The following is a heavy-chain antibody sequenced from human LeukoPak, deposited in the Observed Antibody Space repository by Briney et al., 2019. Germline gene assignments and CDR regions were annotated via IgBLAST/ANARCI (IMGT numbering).Heavy chain of an antibody. J-gene: IGHJ5*02. V-gene: IGHV6-1*01. CDR2: TYYRSKWYN. D-gene: IGHD6-19*01. CDR1: GDSVSSNSAA. Sequence: SQTLSLTCAISGDSVSSNSAAWSWIRQSPSRGLEWLGRTYYRSKWYNGYAVSVKSRIIINPDTSKNQFSLQLSSVTPEDTAVYYCASGGIAVAGRNWFDPWGQGTLVTVSS. CDR3: ASGGIAVAGRNWFDP.